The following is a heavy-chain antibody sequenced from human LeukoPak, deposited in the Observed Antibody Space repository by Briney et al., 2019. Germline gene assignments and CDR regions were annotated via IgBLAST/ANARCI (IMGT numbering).Heavy chain of an antibody. CDR1: GYTFTSYD. V-gene: IGHV1-8*03. Sequence: GASVKVSCKASGYTFTSYDINWARQATGQGLEWMGWMNPNSGSTGYAQKFQGRVTITRNTSISTAYMELSGLRSEDTAVYYCARGRSTGYPYYFEYCGQGTLVTVSS. CDR2: MNPNSGST. D-gene: IGHD5-12*01. J-gene: IGHJ4*02. CDR3: ARGRSTGYPYYFEY.